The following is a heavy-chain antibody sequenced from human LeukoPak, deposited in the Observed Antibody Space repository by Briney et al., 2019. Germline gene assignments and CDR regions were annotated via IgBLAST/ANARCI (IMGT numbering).Heavy chain of an antibody. V-gene: IGHV1-2*02. CDR2: INPNSGGT. Sequence: ALVKVSCKASGYTFTGYYMHWVRQAPGQGIEWMGWINPNSGGTNYAQKFQGRVTMTRDTSISTAYMELSRLRSDDTAVYYCARGHTVNYYDSSGYYYPLWGQGTLVTVSS. CDR1: GYTFTGYY. CDR3: ARGHTVNYYDSSGYYYPL. J-gene: IGHJ4*02. D-gene: IGHD3-22*01.